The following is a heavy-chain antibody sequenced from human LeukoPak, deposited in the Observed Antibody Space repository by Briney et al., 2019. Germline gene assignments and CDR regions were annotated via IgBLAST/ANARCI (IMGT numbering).Heavy chain of an antibody. V-gene: IGHV3-49*04. Sequence: PGGSLRLSCTASRFTFGDYAISWVRQARGKGLVWVGFIRSKAFGGTTEYAASVKGRFTISRDDSKSIAYLQMNNLKTEDTAVYYCTRAPYSNYVNLDYWGQGTLVTVSS. D-gene: IGHD4-11*01. J-gene: IGHJ4*02. CDR1: RFTFGDYA. CDR2: IRSKAFGGTT. CDR3: TRAPYSNYVNLDY.